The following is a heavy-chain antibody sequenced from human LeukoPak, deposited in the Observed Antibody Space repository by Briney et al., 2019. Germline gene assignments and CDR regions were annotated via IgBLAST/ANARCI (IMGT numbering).Heavy chain of an antibody. CDR2: ISYVGSNT. J-gene: IGHJ4*02. D-gene: IGHD5-18*01. V-gene: IGHV3-30-3*01. CDR3: ARDSYGCDY. CDR1: GFTFSTYA. Sequence: PGRSLRLSCAASGFTFSTYAMHWVRQAPGKGLEWVAVISYVGSNTYYADSVKGRFTISRDNSKNTLYLQMNSLRAEDTAVYYCARDSYGCDYWGQGTLVTVSS.